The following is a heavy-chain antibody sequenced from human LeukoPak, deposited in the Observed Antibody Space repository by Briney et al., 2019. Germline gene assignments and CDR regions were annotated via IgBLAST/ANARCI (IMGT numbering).Heavy chain of an antibody. Sequence: LGGSLRLSCTTSGLTFSTSGFNWVRQAPGRGLEWVASIGPTGFDRYHADSIKGRFTIPRDNANNFLYLQMDSLRAEDTAVYYCATETNGRHYDYWGQGTLLTVSS. V-gene: IGHV3-21*06. CDR1: GLTFSTSG. CDR3: ATETNGRHYDY. D-gene: IGHD1-14*01. J-gene: IGHJ4*02. CDR2: IGPTGFDR.